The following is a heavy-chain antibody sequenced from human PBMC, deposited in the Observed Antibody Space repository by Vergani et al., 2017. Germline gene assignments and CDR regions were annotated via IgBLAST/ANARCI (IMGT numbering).Heavy chain of an antibody. D-gene: IGHD3-22*01. V-gene: IGHV1-2*02. Sequence: QVQLVQSGAEGKKPGASVKVSCKASGYTFTGYYMHWVRQAPGQGLEWMGWINPNSGGTNYAQKFQGRVTMTRDTSISTAYMELSRLRSDDTAVYYCARDEAYYYDSSGYPDGNWGQGTLVTVSS. CDR1: GYTFTGYY. CDR3: ARDEAYYYDSSGYPDGN. CDR2: INPNSGGT. J-gene: IGHJ4*02.